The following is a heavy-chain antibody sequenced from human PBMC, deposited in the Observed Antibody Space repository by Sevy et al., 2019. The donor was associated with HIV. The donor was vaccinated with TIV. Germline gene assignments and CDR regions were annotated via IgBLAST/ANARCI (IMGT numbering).Heavy chain of an antibody. CDR1: GGSISSGGYS. CDR3: ARGAYYYDSSGNNYFDY. D-gene: IGHD3-22*01. Sequence: SETLSLTCAVSGGSISSGGYSWSWIRQPPGKGLEWIGYIYHSGSTYYNPSLKSRVTISVDRSKNQFSLKLSSVTAADTAVYYGARGAYYYDSSGNNYFDYWGQGTLVTVSS. CDR2: IYHSGST. V-gene: IGHV4-30-2*01. J-gene: IGHJ4*02.